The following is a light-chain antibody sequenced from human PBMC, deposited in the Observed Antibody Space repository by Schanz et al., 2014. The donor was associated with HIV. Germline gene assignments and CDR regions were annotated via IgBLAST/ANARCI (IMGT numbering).Light chain of an antibody. J-gene: IGKJ4*01. V-gene: IGKV3D-20*02. Sequence: EIVLTQSPGSLSLSPGGRATLSCGASQRLSSSYLAWYQQKRDQPPRLVVYATSTRAAGIPDRFSGTGSGTDFTLTISSLEPEDFAVYYCQQRSNWPPHFGGGTKVEIK. CDR3: QQRSNWPPH. CDR2: ATS. CDR1: QRLSSSY.